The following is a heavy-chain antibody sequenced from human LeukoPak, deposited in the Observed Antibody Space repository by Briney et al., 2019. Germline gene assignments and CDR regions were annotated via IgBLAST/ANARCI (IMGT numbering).Heavy chain of an antibody. CDR3: ARAGAARNWFDP. CDR2: INSDGSST. V-gene: IGHV3-74*01. Sequence: GGSLRLSCAASGFTFSSYWMHWVRQAPGKGLVWVSRINSDGSSTSYADSVKGRFTISRDNAKNTLYLQMNSLRAEDTAVYYCARAGAARNWFDPWGQGTLVTVSS. J-gene: IGHJ5*02. D-gene: IGHD6-13*01. CDR1: GFTFSSYW.